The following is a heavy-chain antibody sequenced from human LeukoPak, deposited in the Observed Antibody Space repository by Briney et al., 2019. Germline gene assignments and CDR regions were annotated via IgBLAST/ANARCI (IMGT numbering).Heavy chain of an antibody. D-gene: IGHD6-13*01. CDR3: ARGHMEGQQLFDP. Sequence: PSETLSLTCTVSGDSISSGDYYWSWIRQPAGKGLEWIGRISSSGSTNYNPSLKSRVTISVDTSKNQFSLKLSSVTAADTAVYYCARGHMEGQQLFDPWGQGTLVTVSS. J-gene: IGHJ5*02. CDR1: GDSISSGDYY. CDR2: ISSSGST. V-gene: IGHV4-61*02.